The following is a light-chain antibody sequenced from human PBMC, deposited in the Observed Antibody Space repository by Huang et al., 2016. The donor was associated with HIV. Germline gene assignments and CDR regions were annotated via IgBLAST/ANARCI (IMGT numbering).Light chain of an antibody. CDR3: QQRSRT. J-gene: IGKJ4*01. Sequence: EIVLTQSPATLSLSPGERATLSCRASQSISTYLAWYQQKPGQAPRLLIYDASNRATGIPARFSGSGSGTDVTLTISSLESEDFAVYYCQQRSRTFGGGTKVEIK. CDR2: DAS. CDR1: QSISTY. V-gene: IGKV3-11*01.